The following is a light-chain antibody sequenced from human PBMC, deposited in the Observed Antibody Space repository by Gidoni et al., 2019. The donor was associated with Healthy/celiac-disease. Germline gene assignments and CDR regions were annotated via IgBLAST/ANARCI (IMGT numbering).Light chain of an antibody. J-gene: IGKJ3*01. Sequence: DIQMTQSPSCLSASVGDRVTITCRASQSLSSYLNWYQQKPGKAPKLLIYAASSLQSGVPSRFSGSGSGTDFTLTISSLQPEDFATYYCQQSYSTPVTFGPGTKVDIK. CDR3: QQSYSTPVT. V-gene: IGKV1-39*01. CDR1: QSLSSY. CDR2: AAS.